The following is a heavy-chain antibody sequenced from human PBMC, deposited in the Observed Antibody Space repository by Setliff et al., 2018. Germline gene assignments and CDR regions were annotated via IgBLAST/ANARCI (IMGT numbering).Heavy chain of an antibody. D-gene: IGHD3-22*01. V-gene: IGHV1-8*01. CDR3: ARAPAYVGNLMVVVTTEGYYFDS. CDR2: MNPNSGNT. CDR1: GYTFTSYD. Sequence: ASVKVSCKASGYTFTSYDINWVRQATGQGLEWVGWMNPNSGNTGYAQKFHGRVTMTRNTSISTAYMELNSLRSEDTAVYFCARAPAYVGNLMVVVTTEGYYFDSWGQGTLVTVSS. J-gene: IGHJ4*02.